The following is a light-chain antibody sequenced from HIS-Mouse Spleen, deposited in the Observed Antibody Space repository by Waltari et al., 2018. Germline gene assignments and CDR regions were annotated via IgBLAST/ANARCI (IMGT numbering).Light chain of an antibody. CDR2: DVS. CDR1: SSAVGGYNY. Sequence: QSALTQPASVSGSPGQSITISCTGTSSAVGGYNYVSWYQQHPGNAPKLMIYDVSNRPSGGSNRFSGSKSGNTASLTISGLQAEDEADYYCSSYTSSSTLRVFGGGTKLTVL. V-gene: IGLV2-14*03. CDR3: SSYTSSSTLRV. J-gene: IGLJ3*02.